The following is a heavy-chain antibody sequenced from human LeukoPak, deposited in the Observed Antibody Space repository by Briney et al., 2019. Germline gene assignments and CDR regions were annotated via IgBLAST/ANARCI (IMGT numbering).Heavy chain of an antibody. CDR3: ARGRGSGSYYARWYYFDY. V-gene: IGHV1-8*01. D-gene: IGHD3-10*01. CDR1: GYTFTSYD. Sequence: GASVKVSCKASGYTFTSYDINWVRQATGQGLEWMGWMNPNRGNTGYAQKFQGRVTMTRNTSISTAYMELSSLRSEDTAVYYCARGRGSGSYYARWYYFDYWGQGTLVTVSS. CDR2: MNPNRGNT. J-gene: IGHJ4*02.